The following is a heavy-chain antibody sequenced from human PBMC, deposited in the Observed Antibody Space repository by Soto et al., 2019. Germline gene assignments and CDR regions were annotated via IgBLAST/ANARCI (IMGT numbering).Heavy chain of an antibody. J-gene: IGHJ5*02. CDR1: GGTFSSYA. D-gene: IGHD2-8*01. V-gene: IGHV1-69*13. CDR2: IIPIFGTA. CDR3: ARDRVVMVYAYPQKDNWFYP. Sequence: SSVKVSCKASGGTFSSYAMSWVRQAPGQGLEWMGGIIPIFGTANYAQKFQGRVTITADESTSTAYMELSSLRSEDTAVYYCARDRVVMVYAYPQKDNWFYPWGQGTLVTVSS.